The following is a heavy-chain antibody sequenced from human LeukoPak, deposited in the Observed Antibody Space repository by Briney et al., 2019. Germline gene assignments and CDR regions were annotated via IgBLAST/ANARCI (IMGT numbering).Heavy chain of an antibody. J-gene: IGHJ4*02. CDR3: ARHDPEAAASF. CDR2: IYYSGST. D-gene: IGHD6-13*01. Sequence: SETLSLTCTVSGGSISSYYWSWIRQPAGKGLEWIGSIYYSGSTYYNPSLKSRVTISVDTSKNQFSLKLSSVTAADTAVYYCARHDPEAAASFWGQGTLVTVSS. CDR1: GGSISSYY. V-gene: IGHV4-59*05.